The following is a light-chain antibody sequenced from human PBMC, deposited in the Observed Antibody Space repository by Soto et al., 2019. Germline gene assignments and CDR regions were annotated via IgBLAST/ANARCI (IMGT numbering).Light chain of an antibody. CDR3: QQFHRWPVT. V-gene: IGKV3-15*01. Sequence: EVVLTQSPATLSVSPGDRATLSCRASQSVSRNLAWYQQKPGQAPRLLIYGASTRATGVPARFSGSGSATEFTLSISSLRSEDVAVYYCQQFHRWPVTFGGGAKVEI. CDR1: QSVSRN. CDR2: GAS. J-gene: IGKJ4*01.